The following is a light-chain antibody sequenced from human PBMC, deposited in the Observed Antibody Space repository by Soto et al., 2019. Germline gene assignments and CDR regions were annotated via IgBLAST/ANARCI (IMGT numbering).Light chain of an antibody. V-gene: IGKV1-5*02. Sequence: DTQMTQSPSTLSASFGDRVTIICRASQYISTQLAWYQQKPGKAPKPLISGAFSLESGVPSRFSGSGSGTEFTLTISSLQPDDFATYYCQQYYSYSTFGQGTKVDIK. CDR1: QYISTQ. J-gene: IGKJ1*01. CDR2: GAF. CDR3: QQYYSYST.